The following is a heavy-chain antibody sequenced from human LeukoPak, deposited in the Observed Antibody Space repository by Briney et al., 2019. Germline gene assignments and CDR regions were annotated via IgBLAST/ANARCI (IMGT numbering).Heavy chain of an antibody. Sequence: GGSLRLSCAASGFTFSSYGMHWVRQAPGKGLEWVAVISYDGSNKYYADSVKGRFTISRDNSKNTLYLQMNSLRAEDTAVYYCAKEKVTVTNHYFDYWGQGTLVTVSS. V-gene: IGHV3-30*18. CDR2: ISYDGSNK. D-gene: IGHD4-17*01. J-gene: IGHJ4*02. CDR3: AKEKVTVTNHYFDY. CDR1: GFTFSSYG.